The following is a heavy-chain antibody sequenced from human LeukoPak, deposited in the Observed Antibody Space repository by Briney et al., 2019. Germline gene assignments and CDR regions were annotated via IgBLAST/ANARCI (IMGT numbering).Heavy chain of an antibody. CDR2: IWYDGSNK. Sequence: GGSLRLSCAASGFTFSDYGMHWVRQAPGKGLEWVAVIWYDGSNKDYTDSVKGRFTISRDNSENTLYLQMNSLRVEDTAVYYCAREHTRAATGTHWFGPWGQETVVTVSS. V-gene: IGHV3-33*01. CDR3: AREHTRAATGTHWFGP. CDR1: GFTFSDYG. D-gene: IGHD6-13*01. J-gene: IGHJ5*02.